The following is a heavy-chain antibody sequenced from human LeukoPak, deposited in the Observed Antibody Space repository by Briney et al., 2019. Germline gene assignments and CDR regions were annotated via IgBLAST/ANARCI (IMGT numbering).Heavy chain of an antibody. J-gene: IGHJ6*03. V-gene: IGHV3-23*01. CDR1: GFIFSSYA. D-gene: IGHD2-2*01. Sequence: GGSLRLSCAASGFIFSSYAMSWVRQAPGKGLEWASAISGSGDSTYYADSVKGRFTIFRDNSKNTLYLQMNSLRAEDTAVYYCAKGAVVPATSYYYYYMDVWGRGTTVTVS. CDR2: ISGSGDST. CDR3: AKGAVVPATSYYYYYMDV.